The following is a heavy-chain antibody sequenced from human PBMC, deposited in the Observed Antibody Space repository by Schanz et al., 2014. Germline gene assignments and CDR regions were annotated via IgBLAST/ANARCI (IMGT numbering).Heavy chain of an antibody. CDR2: IYNSGSA. D-gene: IGHD3-10*01. CDR1: GGSIRRSTYY. CDR3: VRQLLWFGESGVDT. V-gene: IGHV4-39*01. J-gene: IGHJ5*02. Sequence: QLQLQESGPGLVKPSETLSLTCTVSGGSIRRSTYYWGWIRQPPGKGLEWVASIYNSGSAYYGPSLKSRVTNSGETSKNQFPLRLNSVTASDTAVYYCVRQLLWFGESGVDTWGQGTLVVVSS.